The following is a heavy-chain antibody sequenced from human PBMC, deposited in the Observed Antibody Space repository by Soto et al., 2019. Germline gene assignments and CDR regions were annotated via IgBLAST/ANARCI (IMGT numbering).Heavy chain of an antibody. J-gene: IGHJ5*02. V-gene: IGHV1-18*01. Sequence: ASVKVSCKTSGYTFSNYGITWLRESPGQPLEWLGWISLYSDGTNYAQKFQGRVSMTTDTSTTTAYMELRSLRSDDTAVYYCARVVPGAEAWFGPWGQGTLVTVSS. CDR2: ISLYSDGT. CDR3: ARVVPGAEAWFGP. D-gene: IGHD2-2*01. CDR1: GYTFSNYG.